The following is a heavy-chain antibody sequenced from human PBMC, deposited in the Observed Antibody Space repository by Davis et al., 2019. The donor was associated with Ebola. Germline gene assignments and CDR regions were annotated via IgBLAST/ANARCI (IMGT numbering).Heavy chain of an antibody. J-gene: IGHJ3*02. CDR1: GFTFDDYA. D-gene: IGHD2-15*01. Sequence: SLKISCAASGFTFDDYAMHWVRQAPWKGLEWVSGISWNSGSIGYADSVKGRLTISRDNAKNSLYLQMNSLRAEDTALYYCAKDMTLAVLDAFDIWGQGTMVTVSS. CDR3: AKDMTLAVLDAFDI. CDR2: ISWNSGSI. V-gene: IGHV3-9*01.